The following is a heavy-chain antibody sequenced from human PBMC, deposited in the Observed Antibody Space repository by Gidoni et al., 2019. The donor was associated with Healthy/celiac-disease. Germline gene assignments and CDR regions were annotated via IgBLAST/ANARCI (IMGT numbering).Heavy chain of an antibody. CDR3: ARRTHIVVVPAASERGYYYYYMDV. CDR2: IYYSGST. J-gene: IGHJ6*03. CDR1: GGSISSGGYY. D-gene: IGHD2-2*01. V-gene: IGHV4-31*03. Sequence: QVQLQESGPGLVKPSQTLSLTCTVSGGSISSGGYYWSWIRQHPGKGLEWIGYIYYSGSTYYNPYLKSRVTISEDTSKNQFSLKLSSVTAADTAVYYCARRTHIVVVPAASERGYYYYYMDVWGKGTTVTVSS.